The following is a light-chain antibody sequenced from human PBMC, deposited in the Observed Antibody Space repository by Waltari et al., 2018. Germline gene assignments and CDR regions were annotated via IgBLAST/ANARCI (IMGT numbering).Light chain of an antibody. CDR3: QQGNGFPPT. CDR2: SAS. Sequence: DIQMTQSPSSVSASVGERVTITCRASQDISSWLAWYQQKPGKAPKLLIYSASALQSGVPSRFSGSGSGTDFTLIINSLQPEDFATYYCQQGNGFPPTFGQGTKVEIK. CDR1: QDISSW. J-gene: IGKJ1*01. V-gene: IGKV1-12*01.